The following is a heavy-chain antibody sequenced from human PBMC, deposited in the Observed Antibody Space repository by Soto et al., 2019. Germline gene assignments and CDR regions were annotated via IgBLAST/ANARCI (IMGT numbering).Heavy chain of an antibody. J-gene: IGHJ4*02. CDR3: ARGGAGRPDY. CDR2: INSDGRST. Sequence: GGSLRLSCAASGFTFDTYWIHWVRQAPGKGLAWVSGINSDGRSTTYADSVKGRFTISRDNAKSSLYLQLNSLRDDDTAVYYCARGGAGRPDYWGQGTLVTVSS. V-gene: IGHV3-74*01. D-gene: IGHD6-13*01. CDR1: GFTFDTYW.